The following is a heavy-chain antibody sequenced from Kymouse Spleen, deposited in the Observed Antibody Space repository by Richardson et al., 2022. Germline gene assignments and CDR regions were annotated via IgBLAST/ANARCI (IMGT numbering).Heavy chain of an antibody. CDR1: GFTFDDYA. CDR3: AKALAVASYYYYYGMDV. V-gene: IGHV3-9*01. D-gene: IGHD6-19*01. CDR2: ISWNSGSI. Sequence: EVQLVESGGGLVQPGRSLRLSCAASGFTFDDYAMHWVRQAPGKGLEWVSGISWNSGSIGYADSVKGRFTISRDNAKNSLYLQMNSLRAEDTALYYCAKALAVASYYYYYGMDVWGQGTTVTVSS. J-gene: IGHJ6*02.